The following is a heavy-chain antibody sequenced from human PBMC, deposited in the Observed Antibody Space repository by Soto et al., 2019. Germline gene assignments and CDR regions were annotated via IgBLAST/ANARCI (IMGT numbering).Heavy chain of an antibody. V-gene: IGHV4-31*03. J-gene: IGHJ5*02. Sequence: PSETLSLTCTVSGGSISSGGYYWSWIRQHPGKGLEWIGYIYYSGSTYYNPSLKSRVTISVDTSKNQFSLKLSSVTAADTAVYYCARAPPFGTAMVRKRRHWFDPWGQGTLVTVSS. CDR1: GGSISSGGYY. D-gene: IGHD5-18*01. CDR3: ARAPPFGTAMVRKRRHWFDP. CDR2: IYYSGST.